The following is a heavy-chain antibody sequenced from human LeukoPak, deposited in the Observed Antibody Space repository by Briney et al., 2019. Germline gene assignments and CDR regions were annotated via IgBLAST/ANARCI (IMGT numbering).Heavy chain of an antibody. CDR1: GFTFSSYA. Sequence: GGSLRLSCAASGFTFSSYALHWFRQAPGKGPEWVAAISYDGRNKYYGESMKGRFTISRDNSKNTLSLQMDSLRGEDTAVYYCVREGATYFEILTGYYHLDCWGQGTLVTVSS. J-gene: IGHJ4*02. CDR2: ISYDGRNK. V-gene: IGHV3-30*01. CDR3: VREGATYFEILTGYYHLDC. D-gene: IGHD3-9*01.